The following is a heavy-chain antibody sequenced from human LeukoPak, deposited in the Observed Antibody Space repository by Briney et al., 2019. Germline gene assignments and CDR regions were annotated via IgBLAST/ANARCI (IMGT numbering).Heavy chain of an antibody. CDR2: IGHDGSSK. CDR1: GFSFSFYG. J-gene: IGHJ4*02. D-gene: IGHD5-18*01. V-gene: IGHV3-30*02. Sequence: GGSLRLSCAASGFSFSFYGVHWVRQAPGKGLEWVAFIGHDGSSKNYADSVKGRFTISRDNSKNTLYLQMNSLRAEDTAVYYCAKGRIEIQLWSFDYWGQGTLVTVSS. CDR3: AKGRIEIQLWSFDY.